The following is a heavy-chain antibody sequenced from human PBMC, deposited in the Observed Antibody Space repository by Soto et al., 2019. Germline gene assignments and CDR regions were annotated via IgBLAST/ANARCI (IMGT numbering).Heavy chain of an antibody. V-gene: IGHV1-8*01. CDR3: ARGIRVVRGVEYYYYYMDV. D-gene: IGHD3-10*01. Sequence: ASVKVSCKASGYTFTSYDINWVRQATGQGLKWMGWMNPNSGNTGYAQKFQGRVTMTRNTSISTAYMELSSLRSEDTAVYYCARGIRVVRGVEYYYYYMDVWGKGTTVTVSS. CDR2: MNPNSGNT. J-gene: IGHJ6*03. CDR1: GYTFTSYD.